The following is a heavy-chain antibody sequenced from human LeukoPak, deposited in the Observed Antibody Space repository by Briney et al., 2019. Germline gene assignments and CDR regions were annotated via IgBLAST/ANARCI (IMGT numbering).Heavy chain of an antibody. V-gene: IGHV1-18*01. CDR2: ISAYNGNT. J-gene: IGHJ5*02. Sequence: GASVKVSCTASGYTFTSYGISWVRQAPGQGLEWMGWISAYNGNTNYAQKLQGRVTMTTDTSTSTAYMKLRSLRSDDTAVYYCALDIINWFDLWGQGTLVTVSS. CDR1: GYTFTSYG. D-gene: IGHD2-15*01. CDR3: ALDIINWFDL.